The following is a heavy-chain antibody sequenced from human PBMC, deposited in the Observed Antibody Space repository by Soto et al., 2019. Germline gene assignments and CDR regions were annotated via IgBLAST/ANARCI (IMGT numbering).Heavy chain of an antibody. CDR2: IKSISDGETT. J-gene: IGHJ4*02. CDR3: TRRIAVAGTYYFDY. D-gene: IGHD6-19*01. CDR1: GFTFSHAW. Sequence: LLVESGGGFVQPGGSLRLSCVASGFTFSHAWMDWVRQAPGKGLEWGGRIKSISDGETTNYAASVAGRFTISRDDSKNTLFLHVNSLKTEDTGVYYCTRRIAVAGTYYFDYWGQGTLVTVSS. V-gene: IGHV3-15*07.